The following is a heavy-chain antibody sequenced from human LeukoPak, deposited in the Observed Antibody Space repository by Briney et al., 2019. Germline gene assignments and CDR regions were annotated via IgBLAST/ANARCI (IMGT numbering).Heavy chain of an antibody. D-gene: IGHD6-19*01. V-gene: IGHV1-58*02. Sequence: GASVKVSCKASGFRFTTSAMQWVRQARGQRLEWIGWIVVGSGHTKYAQKFQERITITRDISTSTAYMQLSSLRSEDTAVYYCAADHQFSGWESAYGMDVWGQGTTVTVSS. CDR3: AADHQFSGWESAYGMDV. J-gene: IGHJ6*02. CDR1: GFRFTTSA. CDR2: IVVGSGHT.